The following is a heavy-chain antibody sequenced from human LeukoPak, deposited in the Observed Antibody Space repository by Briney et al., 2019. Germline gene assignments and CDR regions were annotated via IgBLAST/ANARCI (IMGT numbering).Heavy chain of an antibody. Sequence: GGSLRLSCAASGFTVSSNYMSWVRQAPGKGLERVSVIYSGGSTYYADSVKGRFTISRDNSKNTLYLQMNSLRAEDTAVYYCARDRNYYDSSGYDYWGQGTLVTVSS. CDR3: ARDRNYYDSSGYDY. CDR1: GFTVSSNY. CDR2: IYSGGST. D-gene: IGHD3-22*01. J-gene: IGHJ4*02. V-gene: IGHV3-53*01.